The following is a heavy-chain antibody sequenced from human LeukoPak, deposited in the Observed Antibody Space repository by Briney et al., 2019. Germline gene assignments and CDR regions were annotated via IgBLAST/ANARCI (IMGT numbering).Heavy chain of an antibody. CDR2: FDPEDGET. Sequence: ASVKVSYKVSGYTLTELSMHWVRQAPGKGLEWMGGFDPEDGETIYAQKFQGRVTMTEDTSTDTAYMELSSLRSEDTAVYYCATGGTYRSGSYSYYYYYMDVWGKGTTVTVSS. V-gene: IGHV1-24*01. CDR3: ATGGTYRSGSYSYYYYYMDV. J-gene: IGHJ6*03. CDR1: GYTLTELS. D-gene: IGHD1-26*01.